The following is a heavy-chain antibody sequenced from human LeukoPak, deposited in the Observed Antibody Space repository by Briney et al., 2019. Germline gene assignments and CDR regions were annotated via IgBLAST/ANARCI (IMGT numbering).Heavy chain of an antibody. CDR2: IYTRGST. Sequence: SETLSLTCTVSGGSINNYYWSWIRQPAGTELEWFGRIYTRGSTNYNPSLKSRVTMSVDTSKNQFSLKLSSVTAADTAVYYCARGRYCSADICSGGDAFDIWGQGTMVSVSS. D-gene: IGHD2-15*01. CDR3: ARGRYCSADICSGGDAFDI. V-gene: IGHV4-4*07. J-gene: IGHJ3*02. CDR1: GGSINNYY.